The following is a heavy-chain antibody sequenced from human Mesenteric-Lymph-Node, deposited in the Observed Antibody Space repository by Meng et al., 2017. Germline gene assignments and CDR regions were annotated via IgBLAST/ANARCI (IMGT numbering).Heavy chain of an antibody. CDR1: GFTFSSYA. Sequence: VLLVGVGGGVVQPGRSLGLSCAASGFTFSSYAMHWVRQAPGKGLEWVAVISYDGSNKYYADSVKGRFTISRDNSKNSLYLQMNSLRAEDTAVYYCARGPREGPFDYWGQGTLVTVSS. V-gene: IGHV3-30*04. J-gene: IGHJ4*02. CDR3: ARGPREGPFDY. D-gene: IGHD1-26*01. CDR2: ISYDGSNK.